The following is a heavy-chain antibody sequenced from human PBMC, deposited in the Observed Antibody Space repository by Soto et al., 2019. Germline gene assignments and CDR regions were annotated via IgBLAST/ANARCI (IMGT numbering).Heavy chain of an antibody. J-gene: IGHJ6*04. V-gene: IGHV3-33*01. CDR3: ARDSNRAEEGDYYFYGRDV. CDR2: IWYAGSNK. CDR1: GFTFSSYG. Sequence: QVQLVESGGGVVQPGRSLRLSCAASGFTFSSYGMHWDRQAPGNGLERVVVIWYAGSNKYYADSVKGRFTICRENSKNTRYLQMHGLSAEDTAVYYCARDSNRAEEGDYYFYGRDVWGKGTTVTVSS. D-gene: IGHD1-26*01.